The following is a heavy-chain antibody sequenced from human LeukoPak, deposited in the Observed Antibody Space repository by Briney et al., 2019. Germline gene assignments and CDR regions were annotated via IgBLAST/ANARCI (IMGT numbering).Heavy chain of an antibody. CDR1: GYTFTSYG. J-gene: IGHJ4*02. CDR2: ISAYNGNT. V-gene: IGHV1-18*01. D-gene: IGHD3-22*01. Sequence: ASVKVSCKASGYTFTSYGISWVRQAPGQGLEWMGWISAYNGNTHYAQKLQGRVTMTRDTSTSTVYMELSSLRSEDTAVYYCARDPPSYYDSSGYYSSNYFDYWGQGTLVTVSS. CDR3: ARDPPSYYDSSGYYSSNYFDY.